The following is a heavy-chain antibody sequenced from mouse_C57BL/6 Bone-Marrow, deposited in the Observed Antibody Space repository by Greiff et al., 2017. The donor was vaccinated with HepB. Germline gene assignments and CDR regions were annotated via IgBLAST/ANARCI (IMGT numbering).Heavy chain of an antibody. Sequence: VQLKESGTVLARPGASVKMSCKTSGYTFTSYWMHWVKQRPGQGLEWIGAIYPGNSDTSYNQKFKGKATLTADKSSSTAYMQLSSLTSEDSAVYFCAREVDDFAWFAYWGQGTLVTVSA. V-gene: IGHV1-5*01. CDR3: AREVDDFAWFAY. J-gene: IGHJ3*01. D-gene: IGHD2-4*01. CDR1: GYTFTSYW. CDR2: IYPGNSDT.